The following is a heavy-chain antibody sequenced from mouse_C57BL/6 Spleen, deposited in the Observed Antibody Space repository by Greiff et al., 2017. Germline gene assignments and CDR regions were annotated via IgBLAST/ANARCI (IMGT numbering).Heavy chain of an antibody. CDR3: ARPGEDGYFYYAMDY. Sequence: EVKLMESGGGLVKPGGSLKLSCAASGFTFSDYGMHWVRQAPEKGLEWVAYISSGSSTIYYADTVKGRFTISRDNAKNTLFLQMTSLRSEDTAMYYCARPGEDGYFYYAMDYWGQGTSVTVSS. D-gene: IGHD2-3*01. V-gene: IGHV5-17*01. CDR2: ISSGSSTI. CDR1: GFTFSDYG. J-gene: IGHJ4*01.